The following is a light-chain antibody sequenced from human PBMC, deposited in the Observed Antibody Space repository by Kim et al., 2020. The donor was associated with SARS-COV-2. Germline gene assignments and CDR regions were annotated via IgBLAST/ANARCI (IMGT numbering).Light chain of an antibody. V-gene: IGLV3-19*01. CDR2: GKN. CDR3: NSRDSSGNHHVV. J-gene: IGLJ2*01. Sequence: LGQTVRITCQGDSLRSYYASWYQQKPGQAPVLVIYGKNNWPSGIPDRFSGSSSGNTASLTITGAQAEDEADYYCNSRDSSGNHHVVFGGGTQLTVL. CDR1: SLRSYY.